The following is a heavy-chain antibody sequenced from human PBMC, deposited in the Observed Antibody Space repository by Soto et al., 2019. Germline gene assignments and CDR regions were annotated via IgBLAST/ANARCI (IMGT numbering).Heavy chain of an antibody. J-gene: IGHJ5*02. CDR3: TRLYNNFKFDP. CDR1: GFTFSGSA. V-gene: IGHV3-73*01. CDR2: IKSKANNYAT. D-gene: IGHD3-10*01. Sequence: PGGSLILSCAIAGFTFSGSAIHWVRPASGKGLERVGRIKSKANNYATAYTASVKGRFTISRDDSRNTAYLQMNSLRADDTAIYYCTRLYNNFKFDPWGQGTLVTVSS.